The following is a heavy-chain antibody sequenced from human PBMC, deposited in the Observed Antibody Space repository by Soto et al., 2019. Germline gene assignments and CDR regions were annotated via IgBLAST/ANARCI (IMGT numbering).Heavy chain of an antibody. V-gene: IGHV4-4*02. CDR3: ARVVTWPYYYDSRGYYLDY. Sequence: QVQLQESGPGLVKPSGTLSLTCAVSGGSISSSNWWSWVRQPPGKGLEWIGEIYHSGSTNYNPSLKSRVTISVDKSKNQFSLKLSSVTAADTAVYYCARVVTWPYYYDSRGYYLDYWGQGTLVTVSS. CDR2: IYHSGST. CDR1: GGSISSSNW. J-gene: IGHJ4*02. D-gene: IGHD3-22*01.